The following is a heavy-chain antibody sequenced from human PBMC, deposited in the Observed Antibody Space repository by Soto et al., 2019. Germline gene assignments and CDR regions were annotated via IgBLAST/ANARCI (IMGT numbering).Heavy chain of an antibody. CDR2: IIPIFGTA. D-gene: IGHD3-3*01. V-gene: IGHV1-69*12. CDR3: ARDPVGYDFWSGYLAY. CDR1: GGTFSSYA. J-gene: IGHJ4*02. Sequence: QVQLVQSGAEVKKPGSSVKVSCKASGGTFSSYAISWVRQAPGQGLEWMGGIIPIFGTANYAQKFQGRVTITADESKGTAYMELSSLRSEDKAVYYCARDPVGYDFWSGYLAYWGQGTLVTVSS.